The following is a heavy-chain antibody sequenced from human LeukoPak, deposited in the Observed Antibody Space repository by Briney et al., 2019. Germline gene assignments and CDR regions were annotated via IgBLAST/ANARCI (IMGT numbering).Heavy chain of an antibody. D-gene: IGHD3-22*01. CDR3: TKGSGTMTYYFYMDV. J-gene: IGHJ6*03. CDR2: ISSSSSYI. CDR1: GFTFSSYS. Sequence: PGGSLRLSCAASGFTFSSYSMNWVRQAPGKGLEWVSSISSSSSYIYYADSVKGRFTISRDNSKNSLYLQMNSLRAEDTALYYCTKGSGTMTYYFYMDVWGKGTTVTVSS. V-gene: IGHV3-21*04.